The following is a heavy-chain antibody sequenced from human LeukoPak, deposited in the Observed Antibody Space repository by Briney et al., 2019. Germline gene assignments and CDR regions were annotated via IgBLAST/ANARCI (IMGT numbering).Heavy chain of an antibody. CDR2: INPSGGST. J-gene: IGHJ5*02. D-gene: IGHD4-11*01. CDR1: GYTFTSYY. CDR3: ARCYSMVRNWFDP. V-gene: IGHV1-46*01. Sequence: ASVKVSCKASGYTFTSYYMHWVRQAPGQGLEWMGIINPSGGSTSYAQKFQGRVTMTRDMSTSTVYMELSSLRSDDTAVYYCARCYSMVRNWFDPWGQGTLVTVSS.